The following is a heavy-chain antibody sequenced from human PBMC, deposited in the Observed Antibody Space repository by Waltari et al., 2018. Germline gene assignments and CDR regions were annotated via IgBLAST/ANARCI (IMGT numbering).Heavy chain of an antibody. CDR1: GSSISSGYY. V-gene: IGHV4-38-2*01. CDR3: AVLRGGDYVDY. D-gene: IGHD3-10*01. Sequence: QVQLQESGPGLVKPSETLSLTCAVSGSSISSGYYWGWIRQPPGKGLDWIGSIYHSWSTYYNPSLKSRVTISVDTSKNQFSLKLSSVTAADTAVYYCAVLRGGDYVDYWGQGTLVTVSS. J-gene: IGHJ4*02. CDR2: IYHSWST.